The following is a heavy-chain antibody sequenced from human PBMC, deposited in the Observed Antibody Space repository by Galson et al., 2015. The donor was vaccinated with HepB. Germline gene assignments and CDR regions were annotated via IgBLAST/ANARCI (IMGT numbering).Heavy chain of an antibody. V-gene: IGHV3-7*03. CDR3: ARRISLVRGSNTKPDYHYGMDV. D-gene: IGHD3-10*01. CDR1: EFTFSSYC. J-gene: IGHJ6*01. CDR2: ISPDGSKK. Sequence: SLRLSCAASEFTFSSYCMNWVRQAPGKGLEWVANISPDGSKKYYVASVKGRFTISRDNAKNSLYLQMDSLRAEDTAVYYCARRISLVRGSNTKPDYHYGMDVWGQGTTGTVAS.